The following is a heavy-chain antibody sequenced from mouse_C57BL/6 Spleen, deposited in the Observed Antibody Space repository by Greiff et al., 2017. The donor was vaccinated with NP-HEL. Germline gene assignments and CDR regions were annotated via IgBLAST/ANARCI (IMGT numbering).Heavy chain of an antibody. V-gene: IGHV1-15*01. D-gene: IGHD1-1*01. J-gene: IGHJ4*01. Sequence: VKLVESGAELVRPGASVTLSCKASGYTFTDYEMHWVKQTPVHGLEWIGAIDPETGGTAYNQKFKGKAILTADKSSSTAYMELRSLTSEDSAVYYCTRIYGSSPYAMDYWGQGTSVTVSS. CDR3: TRIYGSSPYAMDY. CDR2: IDPETGGT. CDR1: GYTFTDYE.